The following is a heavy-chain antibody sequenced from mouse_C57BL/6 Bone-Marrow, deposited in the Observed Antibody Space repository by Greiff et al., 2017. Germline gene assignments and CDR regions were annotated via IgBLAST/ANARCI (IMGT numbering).Heavy chain of an antibody. CDR2: SRHKANDYTT. J-gene: IGHJ3*01. Sequence: EVQLVESGGGLVQSGRSLRLSCATSGFTFSDFYMEWVRQAPGKGLEWIAASRHKANDYTTEYTASVKGRFIVSRDTSQSILYLQMNAVRSEDNASDYCARDDGGRLAYWGQGTLVTVSA. V-gene: IGHV7-1*01. CDR3: ARDDGGRLAY. CDR1: GFTFSDFY.